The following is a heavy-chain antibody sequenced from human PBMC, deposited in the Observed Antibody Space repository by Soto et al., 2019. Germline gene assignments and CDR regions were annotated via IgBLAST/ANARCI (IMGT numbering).Heavy chain of an antibody. CDR3: ERVGRTRATLTTDAFDV. V-gene: IGHV4-4*07. CDR1: GGSISGYY. Sequence: QVQLQESGPGLVKPSETLSLTCTVPGGSISGYYWSWIRQPAGKRLEWIGRIYASGNTNKNPSLKRPVNMSVDTSKNQFSLSLTSVTAADTAVYYCERVGRTRATLTTDAFDVWGQGTKVTVSS. J-gene: IGHJ3*01. CDR2: IYASGNT. D-gene: IGHD4-17*01.